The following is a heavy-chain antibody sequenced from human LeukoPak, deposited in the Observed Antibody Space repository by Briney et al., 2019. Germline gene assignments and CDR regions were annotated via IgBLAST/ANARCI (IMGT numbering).Heavy chain of an antibody. CDR3: ARRASVTTRYWYFDL. J-gene: IGHJ2*01. V-gene: IGHV3-11*04. CDR1: GFTFSGYY. CDR2: ISTNDRTI. D-gene: IGHD4-17*01. Sequence: GGSLRLSCAASGFTFSGYYMNWIRQVRGKGLEWVSYISTNDRTIRYADSVKGRFSISTDNANNSLYLQMKSLRAEDTAVYYCARRASVTTRYWYFDLWGRGTLITVSS.